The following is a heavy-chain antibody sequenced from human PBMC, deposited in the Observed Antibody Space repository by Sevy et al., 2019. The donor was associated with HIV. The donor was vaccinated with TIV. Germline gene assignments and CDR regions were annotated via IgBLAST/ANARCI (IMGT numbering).Heavy chain of an antibody. V-gene: IGHV3-7*01. CDR1: GFTFSSYW. D-gene: IGHD6-13*01. CDR3: ARVRVAAAGRGHAFDI. Sequence: GESLKISCAGSGFTFSSYWMSWVRQAPGKGLEWVANIKQDGSEKYYVDSVKGRFTISRDNAKNSLYLQMNSLRAEDTAVYYCARVRVAAAGRGHAFDIWGQGTMVTVSS. CDR2: IKQDGSEK. J-gene: IGHJ3*02.